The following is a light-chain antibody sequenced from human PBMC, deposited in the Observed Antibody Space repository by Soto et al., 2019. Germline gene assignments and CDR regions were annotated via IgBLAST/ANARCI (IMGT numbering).Light chain of an antibody. CDR2: VAS. V-gene: IGKV3-15*01. CDR1: QSVNSN. J-gene: IGKJ4*01. CDR3: QQYNAWPLT. Sequence: EIVMTQCPATLSVSPGERVTLSCRASQSVNSNLAWYQQKPGQTPKLLIYVASTRATGIPARFSGSGSGTEFTLTISSLQSEDFAIYYCQQYNAWPLTFDGGTKVEFK.